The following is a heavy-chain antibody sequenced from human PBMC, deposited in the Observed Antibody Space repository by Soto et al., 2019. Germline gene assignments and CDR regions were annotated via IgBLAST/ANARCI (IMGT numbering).Heavy chain of an antibody. Sequence: QVQLVESGGGVVQPGRSLRLSCAASGFTFSNYGMHWVRQAPDKGLEWVALISYDESNENYADSVKGRFTISRDNSMNTVYLQMDSLRAEDTAVYYCAKDGGRTTAAPSEQTPNYWGQGTLVIISS. V-gene: IGHV3-30*18. J-gene: IGHJ4*02. CDR1: GFTFSNYG. D-gene: IGHD6-25*01. CDR3: AKDGGRTTAAPSEQTPNY. CDR2: ISYDESNE.